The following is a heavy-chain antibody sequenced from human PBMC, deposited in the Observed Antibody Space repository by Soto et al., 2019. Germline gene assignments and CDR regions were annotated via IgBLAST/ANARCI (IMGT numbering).Heavy chain of an antibody. V-gene: IGHV3-30*03. J-gene: IGHJ4*02. CDR2: ISSDGSKK. D-gene: IGHD2-15*01. CDR3: AMDLYGGSSRFDY. Sequence: QVQLVESGGGVVQPGRSLRLSCVASGFTFSNNGIHWVRQAPGKGLEWVAVISSDGSKKYYADSVQGRFTISRDNSKNTLYLQMNSLRAEDTAVYYCAMDLYGGSSRFDYWGQGTRVTVSS. CDR1: GFTFSNNG.